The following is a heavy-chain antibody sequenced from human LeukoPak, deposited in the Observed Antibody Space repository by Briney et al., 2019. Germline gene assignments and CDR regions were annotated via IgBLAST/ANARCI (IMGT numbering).Heavy chain of an antibody. J-gene: IGHJ4*02. D-gene: IGHD3-16*01. CDR2: ISGSGGST. V-gene: IGHV3-23*01. CDR3: VFLGGGLPFDY. CDR1: GFTFDDYG. Sequence: GGSLRLSCAASGFTFDDYGMSWVRQAPGKGLEWVSAISGSGGSTYYADSVKGRFTISRDNSKNTLYLQMNSLRAEDTAVYYCVFLGGGLPFDYWGQGTLVTVSP.